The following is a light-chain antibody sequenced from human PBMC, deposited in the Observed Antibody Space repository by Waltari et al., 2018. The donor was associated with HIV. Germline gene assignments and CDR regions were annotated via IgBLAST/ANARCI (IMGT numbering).Light chain of an antibody. J-gene: IGLJ1*01. CDR1: SSDVGNYNV. V-gene: IGLV2-23*02. CDR2: EVI. Sequence: QSALTQPASVSGSPGQSITISCTGTSSDVGNYNVVSWYQQHPGKAPKLMIYEVITRPSGVSNRFPGSKSGNTASLTISGLQAENEADYYCCSYAGSSTHVFGTGTKVTVL. CDR3: CSYAGSSTHV.